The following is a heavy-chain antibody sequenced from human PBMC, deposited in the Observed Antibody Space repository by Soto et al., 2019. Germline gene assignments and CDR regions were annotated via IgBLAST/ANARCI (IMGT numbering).Heavy chain of an antibody. CDR2: IYSGGST. Sequence: PGGSLRLSCAASGFTVSSNYMSWVRQAPGKGLEWVSVIYSGGSTYYADSVKGRFTISRDNSKNTLYLQMNSLRAEDTAVYHCARGRGYSYGPGPYNWFDPWGQGTLVTVSS. CDR3: ARGRGYSYGPGPYNWFDP. D-gene: IGHD5-18*01. J-gene: IGHJ5*02. V-gene: IGHV3-53*01. CDR1: GFTVSSNY.